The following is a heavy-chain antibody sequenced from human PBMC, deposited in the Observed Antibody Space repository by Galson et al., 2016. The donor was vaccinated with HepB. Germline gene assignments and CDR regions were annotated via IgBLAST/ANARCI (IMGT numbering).Heavy chain of an antibody. Sequence: TLSLTCTVSRGSITSGHWWSWVRQTPGRGLEWIGHIYHDESNLYNPSLESRVTISLDKSKNQFSLKVSSVTAADTAVYHCARYDRREKGAFDIWGQGTRITVSS. J-gene: IGHJ3*02. V-gene: IGHV4-4*02. CDR2: IYHDESN. CDR1: RGSITSGHW. CDR3: ARYDRREKGAFDI. D-gene: IGHD3-22*01.